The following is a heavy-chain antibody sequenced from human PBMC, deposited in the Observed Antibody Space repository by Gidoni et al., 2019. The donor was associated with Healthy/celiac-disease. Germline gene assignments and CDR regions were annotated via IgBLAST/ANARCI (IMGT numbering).Heavy chain of an antibody. Sequence: QVQLVESGGGVVQPGRSLRLSCAASGFTFSSYGMHWVLQAPGKGLEWVAVISYDGSNKYYAESVKGRFTISRDNSKNTLYRQMNSLRAEDTAVYYCAKDSGYSYGSDVDYWGQGTLVTVSS. V-gene: IGHV3-30*18. D-gene: IGHD5-18*01. J-gene: IGHJ4*02. CDR1: GFTFSSYG. CDR2: ISYDGSNK. CDR3: AKDSGYSYGSDVDY.